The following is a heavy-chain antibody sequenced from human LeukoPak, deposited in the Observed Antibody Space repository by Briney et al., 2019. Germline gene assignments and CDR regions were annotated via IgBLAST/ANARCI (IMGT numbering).Heavy chain of an antibody. CDR1: GGSFSGYY. J-gene: IGHJ4*02. V-gene: IGHV4-34*01. CDR3: ARSIAVAGKRGLDY. Sequence: SETLSLTCAVYGGSFSGYYWSWIRQPPGKGLEWIGEINPSGSTNYNPSLKSRVTISVDTSKNQFSLKLSSVTAADTAVYYCARSIAVAGKRGLDYWGQGTLVTVSS. CDR2: INPSGST. D-gene: IGHD6-19*01.